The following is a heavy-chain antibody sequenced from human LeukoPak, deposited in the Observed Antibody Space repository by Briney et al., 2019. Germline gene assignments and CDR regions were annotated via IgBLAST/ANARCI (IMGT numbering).Heavy chain of an antibody. Sequence: SETLSLTCTVSGGSINSGGYYWSWIRQHPGKGLEWTGYISYSGSTYYNPSLKSRVTISLDMSKNQFSLRLSSVSAADTAVYFCTVGPHHYFDSWGQGTLVTVSS. V-gene: IGHV4-31*03. D-gene: IGHD4-11*01. CDR2: ISYSGST. J-gene: IGHJ4*02. CDR1: GGSINSGGYY. CDR3: TVGPHHYFDS.